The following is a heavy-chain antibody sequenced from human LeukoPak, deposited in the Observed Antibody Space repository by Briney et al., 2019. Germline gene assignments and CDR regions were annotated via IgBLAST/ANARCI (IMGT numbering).Heavy chain of an antibody. CDR3: ARVVPAAILHYYYYYGMDV. D-gene: IGHD2-2*01. V-gene: IGHV4-38-2*02. J-gene: IGHJ6*02. CDR2: IYHSGST. CDR1: GYSISSGYY. Sequence: PSETLSLTCTVSGYSISSGYYWGWIRQPPGKGLEWIGSIYHSGSTYYNPSLKSRVTISVDTSKNQFSLKLSSVTAADTAVYYCARVVPAAILHYYYYYGMDVWGQGTTVTVSS.